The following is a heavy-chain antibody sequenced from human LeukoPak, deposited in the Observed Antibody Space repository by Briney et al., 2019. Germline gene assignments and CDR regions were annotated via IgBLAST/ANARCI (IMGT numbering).Heavy chain of an antibody. J-gene: IGHJ6*02. D-gene: IGHD2-15*01. Sequence: SETLSLTCAVYGGSFSGYYWSWIRQPPGKGLEWIGEINHSGSTNYNPSLKSRVTISVDTSKNQFSLKLSSVTAADTAVYYCARVRRIPYYYYGMDVWGQGTTVTVSS. CDR3: ARVRRIPYYYYGMDV. CDR2: INHSGST. CDR1: GGSFSGYY. V-gene: IGHV4-34*01.